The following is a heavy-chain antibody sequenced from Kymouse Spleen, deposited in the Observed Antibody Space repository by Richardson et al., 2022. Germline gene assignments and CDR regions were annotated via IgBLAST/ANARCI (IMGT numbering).Heavy chain of an antibody. CDR1: GFTFSSYS. CDR3: AREMYYDFWSGSLGYYGMDV. J-gene: IGHJ6*02. D-gene: IGHD3-3*01. CDR2: ISSSSSYI. V-gene: IGHV3-21*03. Sequence: EVQLVESGGGLVKPGGSLRLSCAASGFTFSSYSMNWVRQAPGKGLEWVSSISSSSSYIYYADSVKGRFTISRDNAKNSLYLQMNSLRAEDTAVYYCAREMYYDFWSGSLGYYGMDVWGQGTTVTVSS.